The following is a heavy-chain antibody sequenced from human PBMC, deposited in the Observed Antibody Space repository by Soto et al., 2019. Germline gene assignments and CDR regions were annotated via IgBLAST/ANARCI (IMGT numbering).Heavy chain of an antibody. J-gene: IGHJ4*02. CDR1: GFTFSSYA. CDR3: AIRLRFLDY. Sequence: EVQLLESGGGLVQPGGSLRLSCAASGFTFSSYAMSWVRQAPGKGLEWVAAISGSGGSTYYADSVKGRFTISRDNSKNTMYLQMSSLRAEDTAVYYCAIRLRFLDYWGQGTLVTVSS. V-gene: IGHV3-23*01. CDR2: ISGSGGST. D-gene: IGHD3-3*01.